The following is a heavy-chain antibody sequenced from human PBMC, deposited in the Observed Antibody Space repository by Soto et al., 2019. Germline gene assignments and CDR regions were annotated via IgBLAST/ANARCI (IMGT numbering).Heavy chain of an antibody. J-gene: IGHJ6*02. D-gene: IGHD3-10*01. CDR1: GGSISSSSYY. CDR2: IYYSGST. Sequence: PSETLSLTCTVSGGSISSSSYYWGWIRQPPGKGLEWIGSIYYSGSTYYNPSLKSRVTISVDTSKNQFSLKLSSVTAADTAVYYCARITMVRGRWPTHYYGMDVWGQGTTVTVS. CDR3: ARITMVRGRWPTHYYGMDV. V-gene: IGHV4-39*01.